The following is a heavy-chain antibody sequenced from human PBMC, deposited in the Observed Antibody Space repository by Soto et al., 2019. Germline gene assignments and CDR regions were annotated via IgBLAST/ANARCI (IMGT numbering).Heavy chain of an antibody. J-gene: IGHJ4*02. CDR1: GFTFSSYA. CDR3: VVSKVSY. V-gene: IGHV3-30-3*01. Sequence: LRLSCAASGFTFSSYAMHWVRQAPGKGLEWVAVISYDGSNKYYADSVKGRFTISRDNSKNTLYLQMNSLRAEDTAVYYCVVSKVSYWGQGTLVTVSS. CDR2: ISYDGSNK. D-gene: IGHD1-26*01.